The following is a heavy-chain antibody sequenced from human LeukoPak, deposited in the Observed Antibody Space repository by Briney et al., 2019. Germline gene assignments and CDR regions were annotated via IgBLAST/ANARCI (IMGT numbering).Heavy chain of an antibody. CDR1: GYTFTSYG. Sequence: ASEKVSCKASGYTFTSYGISWVRRAPGQGLEWMGWISAYNGNTNYAQKLQGRVTMTTDTSTSTAYMELRSLRSDDTAVYYCARYGSSTRPYYFDYWGQGTLVTVSS. V-gene: IGHV1-18*01. CDR3: ARYGSSTRPYYFDY. CDR2: ISAYNGNT. J-gene: IGHJ4*02. D-gene: IGHD2-2*01.